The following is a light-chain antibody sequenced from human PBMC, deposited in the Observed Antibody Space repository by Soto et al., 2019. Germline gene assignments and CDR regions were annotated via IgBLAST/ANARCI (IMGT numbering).Light chain of an antibody. J-gene: IGKJ2*01. V-gene: IGKV3-20*01. CDR2: GAS. Sequence: EIVLTQSPGTLSLSPGERATLSCRASQSVSSSYLAWYQQKPGQAPRLLIYGASSRATGIPDRFSGSGSGTDVTLTITRLEPEDFAVYYCQQYGSSPLYTFGQGTTLEIK. CDR1: QSVSSSY. CDR3: QQYGSSPLYT.